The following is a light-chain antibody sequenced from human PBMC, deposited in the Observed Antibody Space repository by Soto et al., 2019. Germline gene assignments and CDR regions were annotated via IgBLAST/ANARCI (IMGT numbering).Light chain of an antibody. CDR3: QQYNNWPRI. J-gene: IGKJ5*01. CDR2: GAS. CDR1: QSVSSN. Sequence: EIVMTQSPAPLSVSPGERATLSCRASQSVSSNLAWYQQKPGQAPRLLIYGASTRATGIPARFSGSGSGTEFTLTISSLQSEDFAVYYCQQYNNWPRIFGQGTRLEIK. V-gene: IGKV3-15*01.